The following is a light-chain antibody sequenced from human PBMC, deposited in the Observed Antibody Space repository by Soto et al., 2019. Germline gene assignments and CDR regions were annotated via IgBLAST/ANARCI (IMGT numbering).Light chain of an antibody. V-gene: IGKV3-20*01. Sequence: EIVLTQSPGTLSLSPGESATLSCRASQSVRNSQVVWYQLRPGQAPRLLIYGASSRATDIPDRFSGIGSETDFTLTISRLEPEDFAVYYCQQYATSPHTFGQGTRLEIK. CDR1: QSVRNSQ. CDR2: GAS. CDR3: QQYATSPHT. J-gene: IGKJ2*01.